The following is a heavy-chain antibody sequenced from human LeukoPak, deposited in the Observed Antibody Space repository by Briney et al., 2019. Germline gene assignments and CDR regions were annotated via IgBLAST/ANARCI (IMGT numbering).Heavy chain of an antibody. CDR2: INTDGSST. Sequence: GESLRLSCAASGFTFSNYWKHWVRQAPGKGLVWVSRINTDGSSTNYADSVKGRFTISRDNAKNTLYLQMNSLRGEDTTVYYCASTTMAIPGDYWGQGTLVTVSS. J-gene: IGHJ4*02. CDR3: ASTTMAIPGDY. D-gene: IGHD5-18*01. CDR1: GFTFSNYW. V-gene: IGHV3-74*01.